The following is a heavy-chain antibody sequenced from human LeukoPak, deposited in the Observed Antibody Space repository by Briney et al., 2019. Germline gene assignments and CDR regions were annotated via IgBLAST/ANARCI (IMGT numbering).Heavy chain of an antibody. CDR1: GGSISSYY. D-gene: IGHD2-2*03. J-gene: IGHJ5*02. Sequence: SETLSLTCTVSGGSISSYYWSWIRQPPGKELEWIGYIYYSGSTNYNPSLKSRVTISVDTSKNQFSLKLSSVTAADTAVYYCARVNGYCSSTSCYNWFDPWGQGTLVTVSS. CDR2: IYYSGST. V-gene: IGHV4-59*01. CDR3: ARVNGYCSSTSCYNWFDP.